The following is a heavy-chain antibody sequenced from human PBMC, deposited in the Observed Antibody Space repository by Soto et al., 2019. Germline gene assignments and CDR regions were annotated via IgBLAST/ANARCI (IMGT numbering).Heavy chain of an antibody. D-gene: IGHD3-3*01. CDR3: ARGPYYDFWSGYYFTTLDFSYYFDY. CDR1: GYTFTSYG. CDR2: ISPNSGNT. Sequence: ASVKVSCKASGYTFTSYGISWVRQAPGQGLEWMGWISPNSGNTGYAQKFQGRVTMTRNTSISTAYMELRSLRSEDTAVYYCARGPYYDFWSGYYFTTLDFSYYFDYWGQGTLVTVSS. J-gene: IGHJ4*02. V-gene: IGHV1-8*02.